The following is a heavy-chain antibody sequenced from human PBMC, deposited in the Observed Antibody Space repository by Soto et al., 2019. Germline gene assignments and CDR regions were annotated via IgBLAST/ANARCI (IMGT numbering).Heavy chain of an antibody. J-gene: IGHJ6*02. D-gene: IGHD3-10*01. Sequence: QVQLVQSGAEVKEPGDSVRVSCEASGYTFTAYYIHWVRQVPGQGLEWMGWINPKFGDTTYAQDFQGRGTMTRYMSSSTVYMELSRLTSDDTAIYYCARNMDYYYGPGSGNGHGVWGQGTTVTVFS. CDR2: INPKFGDT. CDR3: ARNMDYYYGPGSGNGHGV. CDR1: GYTFTAYY. V-gene: IGHV1-2*02.